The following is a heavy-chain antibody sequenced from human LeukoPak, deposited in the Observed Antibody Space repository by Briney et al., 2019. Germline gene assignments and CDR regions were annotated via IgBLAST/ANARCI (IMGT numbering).Heavy chain of an antibody. CDR3: ARGDYGGNEGWFDP. J-gene: IGHJ5*02. CDR1: GGSFSGYY. Sequence: PSETLSLTCAVYGGSFSGYYWSWIRQPPGKGLEWIGEINHSGSTNYNPSLKSRVTISVDTSKNQFSLKLSSVTAADTAVYYCARGDYGGNEGWFDPWGQGTLVTVSS. D-gene: IGHD4-23*01. CDR2: INHSGST. V-gene: IGHV4-34*01.